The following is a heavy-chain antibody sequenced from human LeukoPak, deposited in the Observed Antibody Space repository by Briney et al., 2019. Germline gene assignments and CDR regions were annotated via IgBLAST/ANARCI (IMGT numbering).Heavy chain of an antibody. Sequence: GGSLRLSCAASGFTFSTYAMSWVRQAPGKGLEWVSGISGSGGSTYYADSVKGRFTISRDNSKNTLYLQMNSLRAEDTAVYYCAKGIVPAPNGAFDIWGQGTMVTVSS. CDR3: AKGIVPAPNGAFDI. D-gene: IGHD2-2*01. CDR1: GFTFSTYA. J-gene: IGHJ3*02. V-gene: IGHV3-23*01. CDR2: ISGSGGST.